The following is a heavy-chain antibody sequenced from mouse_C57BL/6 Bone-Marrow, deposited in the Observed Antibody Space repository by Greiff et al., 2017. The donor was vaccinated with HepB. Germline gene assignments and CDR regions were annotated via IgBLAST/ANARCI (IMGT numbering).Heavy chain of an antibody. CDR1: GYTFTGYW. CDR3: AGYVGNLYYFARDY. D-gene: IGHD2-1*01. V-gene: IGHV1-9*01. Sequence: QVQLQQSGAELMKPGASVKLSCKATGYTFTGYWIEWVKQRPGHGLEWIGEILPGSGSTNYNEKFKGKATFTADTSSNTAYMQLSILTTEDSAIFSFAGYVGNLYYFARDYGGQGTPAPVSP. J-gene: IGHJ4*01. CDR2: ILPGSGST.